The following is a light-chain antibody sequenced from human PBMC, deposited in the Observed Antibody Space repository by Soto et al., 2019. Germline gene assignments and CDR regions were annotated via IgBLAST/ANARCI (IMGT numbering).Light chain of an antibody. CDR1: SSDVGSYNL. J-gene: IGLJ2*01. CDR2: EDS. V-gene: IGLV2-23*01. Sequence: QSVLTQPASVSGSPGQSITISCTGTSSDVGSYNLVSWYRQHPGKAPKLMIYEDSKRPSGVSNRFSGSKSGNTASLTISGLQAEDEADYYCCSYAGSSTVVFGGGTKLTVL. CDR3: CSYAGSSTVV.